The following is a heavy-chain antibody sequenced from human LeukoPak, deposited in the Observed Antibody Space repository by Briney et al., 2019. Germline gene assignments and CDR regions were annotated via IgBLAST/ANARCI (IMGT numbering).Heavy chain of an antibody. CDR1: GFTFSDYY. D-gene: IGHD6-13*01. V-gene: IGHV3-11*04. CDR3: LSSTSWSDAFDI. J-gene: IGHJ3*02. CDR2: ISSSGSTI. Sequence: GGSLRLSCAASGFTFSDYYMSWIRQASGKGLEWVSYISSSGSTIYYADSVKGRFTISRDNSKNTLYLQMNSLRAEDTAVYYCLSSTSWSDAFDIRGQGTMVTVSS.